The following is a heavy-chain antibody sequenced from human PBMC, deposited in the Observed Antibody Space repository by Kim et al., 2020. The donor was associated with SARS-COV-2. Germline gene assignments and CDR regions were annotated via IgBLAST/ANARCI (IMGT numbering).Heavy chain of an antibody. V-gene: IGHV6-1*01. J-gene: IGHJ3*02. D-gene: IGHD3-10*01. CDR3: ARDLWFGLRAAFDI. Sequence: AVSVKSRITITPDTSKNQFSLQLNSVTPEDTAVYYCARDLWFGLRAAFDIWGQGTMVTVSS.